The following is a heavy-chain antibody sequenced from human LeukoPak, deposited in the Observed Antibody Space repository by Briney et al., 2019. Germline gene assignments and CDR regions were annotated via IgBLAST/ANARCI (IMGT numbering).Heavy chain of an antibody. CDR1: GFTFSSYG. J-gene: IGHJ1*01. CDR2: ISYDGSNK. CDR3: AKDRLTSVLPFTEYFQH. D-gene: IGHD3-10*01. Sequence: GGSLRLSCAASGFTFSSYGMHWVRQAPGKGLEWVAVISYDGSNKYYADSVKGRFTISRDNSKNTLYLQMNSLRAEDTAVYYCAKDRLTSVLPFTEYFQHWGQGTLVTVSS. V-gene: IGHV3-30*18.